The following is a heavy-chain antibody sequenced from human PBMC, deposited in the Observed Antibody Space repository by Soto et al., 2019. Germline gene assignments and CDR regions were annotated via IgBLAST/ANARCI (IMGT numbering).Heavy chain of an antibody. D-gene: IGHD2-2*01. J-gene: IGHJ4*02. CDR3: ARVSSCSSTSCYDY. CDR1: GGSISSYY. V-gene: IGHV4-59*01. CDR2: IYYSGST. Sequence: SETLSLTCTVSGGSISSYYWSWIRQPPGKGLEWIGYIYYSGSTNYNPSLKSRVTISVDTSKNQFSLKLSSVTAADTAVYYCARVSSCSSTSCYDYWGQGTLVTVSS.